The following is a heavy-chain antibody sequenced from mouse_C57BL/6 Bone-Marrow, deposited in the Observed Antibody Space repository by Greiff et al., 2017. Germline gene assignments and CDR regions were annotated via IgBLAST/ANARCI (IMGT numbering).Heavy chain of an antibody. CDR1: GYTFTSYW. J-gene: IGHJ3*01. V-gene: IGHV1-55*01. D-gene: IGHD1-1*01. Sequence: VQLQQPGAELVKPGASVKMSCKASGYTFTSYWITWVKQRPGQGLEWIGDIYPGSGSTNYNEKFKSKATLTVDTSSSTAYMQLSSLTSEDSAVYYCARSFITTVAPAWFAYWGQGTLVTVSA. CDR2: IYPGSGST. CDR3: ARSFITTVAPAWFAY.